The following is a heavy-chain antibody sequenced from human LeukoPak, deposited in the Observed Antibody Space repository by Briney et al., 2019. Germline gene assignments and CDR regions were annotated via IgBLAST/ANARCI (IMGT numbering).Heavy chain of an antibody. CDR3: VKDPHLQGWFDP. V-gene: IGHV3-30*18. CDR2: ISYDGSNK. Sequence: GGSLRLSCAASGFTFSSYGMHWVRQAPGKGLEWVAVISYDGSNKYYADSVKGRFTISRDNSKNTLYLQMNSLRAEDTAVYYCVKDPHLQGWFDPWGQGTLVTVSS. J-gene: IGHJ5*02. CDR1: GFTFSSYG.